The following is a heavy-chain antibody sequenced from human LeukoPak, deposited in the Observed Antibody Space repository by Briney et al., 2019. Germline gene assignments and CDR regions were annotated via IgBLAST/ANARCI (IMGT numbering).Heavy chain of an antibody. Sequence: GGSLRLSCAASGFTFSSYTMSWVRQAPGKGLEWLAVTSDDGSTKYYADSVKGRFTISRDNSKNTLYLQMNSLRAEDTAVYYCVSFYETYWGRGTLVTVSS. CDR1: GFTFSSYT. V-gene: IGHV3-30*04. CDR2: TSDDGSTK. CDR3: VSFYETY. J-gene: IGHJ4*02. D-gene: IGHD2/OR15-2a*01.